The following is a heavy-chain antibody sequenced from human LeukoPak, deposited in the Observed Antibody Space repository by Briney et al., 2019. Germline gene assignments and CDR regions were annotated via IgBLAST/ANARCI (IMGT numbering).Heavy chain of an antibody. CDR1: GFVVSTNY. CDR2: IFSGGST. V-gene: IGHV3-53*05. D-gene: IGHD6-13*01. Sequence: GGSLRLSCVTSGFVVSTNYMSWVRQAPGKGLEWVSVIFSGGSTYYADSVKGRFTISRDNSKNTLYLQMNSLRAEDTAVYYCASHIAAAGRGGFDYWGQGTLVTVSS. CDR3: ASHIAAAGRGGFDY. J-gene: IGHJ4*02.